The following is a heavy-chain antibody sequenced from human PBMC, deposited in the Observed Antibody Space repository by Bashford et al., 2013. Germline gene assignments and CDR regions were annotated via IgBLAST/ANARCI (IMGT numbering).Heavy chain of an antibody. CDR2: INHSGST. Sequence: SETLSLTCAVYGGSFSGYHWSWIRQPPGKGLEWIGEINHSGSTNYNPSLKSRVTISVDTSKNQFSLKLSSVTAADTAVYYCARSNWFDPWGQGTLVTVSS. CDR1: GGSFSGYH. V-gene: IGHV4-34*01. J-gene: IGHJ5*02. CDR3: ARSNWFDP.